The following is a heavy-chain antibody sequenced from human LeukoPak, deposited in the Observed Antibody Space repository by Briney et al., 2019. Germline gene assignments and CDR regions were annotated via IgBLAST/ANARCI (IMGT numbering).Heavy chain of an antibody. CDR1: GFTFSSYA. J-gene: IGHJ4*02. Sequence: GGSLRLSCAASGFTFSSYAMSWVRQAPGKGLEWVSGISGSGDNTYYADSVKGRFTISRDNSKNTLYVQVNSLGTEDTAAYYCAKGSYYDSSGSFYFDYWDQGTLVTVSS. D-gene: IGHD3-22*01. CDR2: ISGSGDNT. V-gene: IGHV3-23*01. CDR3: AKGSYYDSSGSFYFDY.